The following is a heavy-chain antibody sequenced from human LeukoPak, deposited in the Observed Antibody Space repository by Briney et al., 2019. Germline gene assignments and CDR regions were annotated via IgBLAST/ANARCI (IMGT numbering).Heavy chain of an antibody. CDR2: INPNSGGT. J-gene: IGHJ4*02. CDR3: ARGGKFYYDSSGYPGDY. CDR1: GYTFTGYY. D-gene: IGHD3-22*01. V-gene: IGHV1-2*02. Sequence: ASVKVSCKASGYTFTGYYMHWVRQAPGQGLEWMGWINPNSGGTNYAQKFQGRVTMTRDTSISTAYMELSRLRSDDTAVYYCARGGKFYYDSSGYPGDYWGQGTLVTVSS.